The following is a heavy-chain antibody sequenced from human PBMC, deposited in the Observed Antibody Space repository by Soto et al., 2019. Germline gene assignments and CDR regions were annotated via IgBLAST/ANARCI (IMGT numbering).Heavy chain of an antibody. V-gene: IGHV1-18*01. Sequence: QVQLVQSGPEVKKPGASVKVSCKTSGYIFTSYGISWVRQAPGQGLEWMGWITTDKGKTTYAQKFQGRVTMTTDTSTSTPYMEMRSLRSDDTAVYYCATRSPAFDYWGQGTLVTVSS. CDR2: ITTDKGKT. J-gene: IGHJ4*02. CDR1: GYIFTSYG. CDR3: ATRSPAFDY.